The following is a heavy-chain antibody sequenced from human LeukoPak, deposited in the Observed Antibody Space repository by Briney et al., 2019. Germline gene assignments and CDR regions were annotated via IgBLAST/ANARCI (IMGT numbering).Heavy chain of an antibody. CDR1: GFTFSSYA. V-gene: IGHV3-23*01. J-gene: IGHJ4*02. D-gene: IGHD4-23*01. CDR2: IRGSGTST. Sequence: PGGSLRLSCAASGFTFSSYAMSWVRQAPGKGLEWVSSIRGSGTSTNYADSVKGRFTISRDNSKNTLYLQMNSLRAEDTAVYYCAKSRLSVADYYFDYWGQGTLVTVSS. CDR3: AKSRLSVADYYFDY.